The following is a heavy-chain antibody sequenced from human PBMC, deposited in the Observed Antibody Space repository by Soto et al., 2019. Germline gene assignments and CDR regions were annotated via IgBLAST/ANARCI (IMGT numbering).Heavy chain of an antibody. J-gene: IGHJ4*02. V-gene: IGHV4-39*01. CDR3: ARHLSSYSSSWYEGVGYFDY. CDR2: IYYSGST. CDR1: GGSISSSSYY. Sequence: SETLSLTCTVSGGSISSSSYYWGWIRQPPGKGLEWIGSIYYSGSTYYNPSLKSRVTISVDTSKNQFSLKLSSVTAADTAVYYCARHLSSYSSSWYEGVGYFDYWGQGTLVTVSS. D-gene: IGHD6-13*01.